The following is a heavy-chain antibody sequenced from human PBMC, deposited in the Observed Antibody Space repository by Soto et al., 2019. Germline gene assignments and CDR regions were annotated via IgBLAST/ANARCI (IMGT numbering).Heavy chain of an antibody. Sequence: SVKVSCTASGGTFSSYAISWVRQAPGQGLEWMGGIIPIFGTANYAQKFQGRVTITADESTSTAYMELSSLRSEDTAVYYCARDSDSSSWYTCMDVWGQGTTVTVSS. CDR1: GGTFSSYA. D-gene: IGHD6-13*01. CDR3: ARDSDSSSWYTCMDV. CDR2: IIPIFGTA. J-gene: IGHJ6*02. V-gene: IGHV1-69*13.